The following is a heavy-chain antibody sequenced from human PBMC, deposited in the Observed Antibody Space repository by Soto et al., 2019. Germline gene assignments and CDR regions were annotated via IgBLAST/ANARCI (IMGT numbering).Heavy chain of an antibody. Sequence: SLTCTVSGGSISSYYWSWIRQPPGKGLEWIGYIYYSGSTNYNPSLKSRVTISVDTSKNQFSLKLSSVTAADTAVYYCARDIGSYAYGEGYWGQGIQVTVSS. J-gene: IGHJ4*02. CDR3: ARDIGSYAYGEGY. V-gene: IGHV4-59*12. CDR1: GGSISSYY. D-gene: IGHD3-10*01. CDR2: IYYSGST.